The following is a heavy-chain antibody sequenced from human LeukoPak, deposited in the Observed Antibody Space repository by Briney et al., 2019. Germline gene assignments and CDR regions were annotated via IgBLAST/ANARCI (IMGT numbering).Heavy chain of an antibody. D-gene: IGHD6-13*01. V-gene: IGHV3-48*01. CDR2: ISSSSSTI. Sequence: GGSLRLSCAASGFTFSSYSMNWVRQAPGKGLEWVSYISSSSSTIYYADSVKGRFTISRDNAKNSLYLQMNSLRAEDTAVYYCARDGYSSSWYVFYYGMDVWGQGTTVTVSS. CDR1: GFTFSSYS. J-gene: IGHJ6*02. CDR3: ARDGYSSSWYVFYYGMDV.